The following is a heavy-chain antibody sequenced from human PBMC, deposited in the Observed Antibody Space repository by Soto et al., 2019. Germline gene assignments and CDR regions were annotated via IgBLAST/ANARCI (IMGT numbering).Heavy chain of an antibody. J-gene: IGHJ4*02. V-gene: IGHV3-21*01. CDR3: ALRSVTTYHFFDY. CDR1: GFTFNTYD. D-gene: IGHD3-10*02. CDR2: INKASIYI. Sequence: EVQLVESGGGLVKPGGSLRLSCAASGFTFNTYDMDWVRQAPGKGLEWVSSINKASIYIYYADSVRGRFTISRDNAKNSLYLQMNSLRVEDTAVYYCALRSVTTYHFFDYWGQGTLVTVSS.